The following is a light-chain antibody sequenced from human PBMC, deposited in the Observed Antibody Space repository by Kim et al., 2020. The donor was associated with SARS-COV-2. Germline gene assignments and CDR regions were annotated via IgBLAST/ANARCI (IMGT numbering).Light chain of an antibody. J-gene: IGKJ5*01. V-gene: IGKV3-20*01. CDR1: QNVESNY. Sequence: SPGERATLSCRASQNVESNYLAWYQQKPGQAPKLVIYGASIRATGIPDRVSGSGSGTDFTFTISSVEPDDFAVYYCHQYAYSPLTFGQGTRLEIK. CDR2: GAS. CDR3: HQYAYSPLT.